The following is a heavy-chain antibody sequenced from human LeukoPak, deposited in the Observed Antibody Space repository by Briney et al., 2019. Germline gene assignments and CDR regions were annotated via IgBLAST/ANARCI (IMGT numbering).Heavy chain of an antibody. CDR3: AREWTRAN. D-gene: IGHD3/OR15-3a*01. V-gene: IGHV3-53*01. Sequence: GGALRLSCAASGLTVSSNYMSWVRQAPGKGLEWVSIIYSGGSTFYADSVKGRFTISRDNSKNTLYLQMNSLRAEDTAVYYCAREWTRANWGQGTLVTVSS. J-gene: IGHJ4*02. CDR1: GLTVSSNY. CDR2: IYSGGST.